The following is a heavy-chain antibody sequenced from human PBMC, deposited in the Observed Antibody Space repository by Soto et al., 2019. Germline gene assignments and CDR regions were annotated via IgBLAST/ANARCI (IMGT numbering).Heavy chain of an antibody. CDR3: ARDKSRLAFDY. CDR2: IWYDGSNK. V-gene: IGHV3-33*01. CDR1: GFTFSSYG. Sequence: GGSLRLSCAASGFTFSSYGMHWVRQAPGKGLEWVAVIWYDGSNKYYADSVKGRFTISRDNSKNTLYLQMNSLRAEDTAVYYCARDKSRLAFDYWGQGTLVTVSS. D-gene: IGHD6-19*01. J-gene: IGHJ4*02.